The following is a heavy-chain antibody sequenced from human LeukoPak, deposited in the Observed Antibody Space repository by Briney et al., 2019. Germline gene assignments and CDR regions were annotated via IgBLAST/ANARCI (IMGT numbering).Heavy chain of an antibody. CDR1: GFTFSSYG. V-gene: IGHV3-30*03. J-gene: IGHJ4*02. D-gene: IGHD3/OR15-3a*01. Sequence: GGSLRLSCAASGFTFSSYGMHWVRQAPGKGLEWVAVISYDGSNQYYADSVKGRFTISRDNSKNTLYLQMNSLRAEDTALYYCARDEFGPLAFWGRGTLVTVSS. CDR3: ARDEFGPLAF. CDR2: ISYDGSNQ.